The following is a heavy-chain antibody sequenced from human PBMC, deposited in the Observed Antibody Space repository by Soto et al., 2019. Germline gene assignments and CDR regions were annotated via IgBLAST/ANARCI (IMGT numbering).Heavy chain of an antibody. V-gene: IGHV3-33*01. CDR3: ARGYDFWSGYYTGFDY. CDR2: IWYDGSNK. Sequence: GGSLRLSCAASGFTFSSYGMHWVRQAPGKGLEWVAVIWYDGSNKYYADSVKGRFTISRDNSKNTLYLQMNSLRAEDTAVYYCARGYDFWSGYYTGFDYWGQGTLVTVSS. CDR1: GFTFSSYG. D-gene: IGHD3-3*01. J-gene: IGHJ4*02.